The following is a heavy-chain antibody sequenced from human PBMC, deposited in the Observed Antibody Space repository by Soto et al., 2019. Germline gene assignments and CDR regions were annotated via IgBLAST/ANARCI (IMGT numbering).Heavy chain of an antibody. Sequence: VGSLRLSCAASGLTFSIYAMSWVRQAPGMGLEWVSSLSGSGHSTYYADSVKGRFTISRDNSKNTLFLQMNSLRAEDTAVYYCAKTDTSGWFGTFDYWGQGAPVTVSS. V-gene: IGHV3-23*01. J-gene: IGHJ4*02. D-gene: IGHD6-19*01. CDR3: AKTDTSGWFGTFDY. CDR2: LSGSGHST. CDR1: GLTFSIYA.